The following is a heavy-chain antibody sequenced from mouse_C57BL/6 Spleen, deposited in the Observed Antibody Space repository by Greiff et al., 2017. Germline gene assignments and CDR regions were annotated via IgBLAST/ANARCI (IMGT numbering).Heavy chain of an antibody. CDR3: AREGFTTGAMDY. D-gene: IGHD1-1*01. Sequence: EVQVVESGGGLVKPGGSLKLSCAASGFTFSSYAMSWVRQTPEKRLEWVATISDGGSYTYYPDNVKGRFTISRDNAENNLYLQMSHLKSEDTAMYYCAREGFTTGAMDYWGQGTSVTVSS. J-gene: IGHJ4*01. V-gene: IGHV5-4*01. CDR1: GFTFSSYA. CDR2: ISDGGSYT.